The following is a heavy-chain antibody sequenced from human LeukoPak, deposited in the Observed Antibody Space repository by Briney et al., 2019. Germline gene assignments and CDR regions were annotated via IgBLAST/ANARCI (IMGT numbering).Heavy chain of an antibody. D-gene: IGHD2-15*01. CDR2: VSNSVDGGFT. CDR3: AKMGGYCSGGSCYSWYFDY. CDR1: GFTFSSYA. J-gene: IGHJ4*02. V-gene: IGHV3-23*01. Sequence: GGSLRLSCAASGFTFSSYAVTWVRQAPGRGREWVSVVSNSVDGGFTYYADSVKGRFTISRDSSKNTLYLQMNNLRADDTAVYYCAKMGGYCSGGSCYSWYFDYWGQGTPVTVSS.